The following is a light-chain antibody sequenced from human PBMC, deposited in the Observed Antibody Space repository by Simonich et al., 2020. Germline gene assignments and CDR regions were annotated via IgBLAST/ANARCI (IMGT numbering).Light chain of an antibody. Sequence: QSALTQPASVSGSHGQSITISCTGTSSDVGGYNYVSGYQQHPGKAPKLMIYDVSNRPSGVSNRFAGSKSGNTASLTISGLQAEDEADYYCSSYTSSSTRVFGGGTKLTVL. CDR3: SSYTSSSTRV. J-gene: IGLJ3*02. V-gene: IGLV2-14*03. CDR1: SSDVGGYNY. CDR2: DVS.